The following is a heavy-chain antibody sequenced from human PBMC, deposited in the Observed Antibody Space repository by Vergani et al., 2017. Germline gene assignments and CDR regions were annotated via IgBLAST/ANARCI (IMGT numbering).Heavy chain of an antibody. J-gene: IGHJ5*02. CDR3: ARHSTVEWLVKLGWIDP. D-gene: IGHD6-19*01. CDR2: IYYSGST. V-gene: IGHV4-39*01. CDR1: GASIRSSNYY. Sequence: QLQLQESGPGLVKPSATLSLTCSVSGASIRSSNYYWGWIRQPPGKGLEWIASIYYSGSTYYNPSLKSRVTISVDKSKNQFSLELSSVTAADTTVYFCARHSTVEWLVKLGWIDPWGQGILVTVSS.